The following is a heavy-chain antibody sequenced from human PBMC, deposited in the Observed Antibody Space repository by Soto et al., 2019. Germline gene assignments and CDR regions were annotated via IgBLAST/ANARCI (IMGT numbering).Heavy chain of an antibody. CDR3: ARGIYYYDSSGSINWFDP. Sequence: ASVKVSCKASGYTFTSYDINWVRQATGQGLEWMGWMNPNSGNTGYAQKFQGRVTMTRNTSISTAYMELSSLRSEDTAVYYCARGIYYYDSSGSINWFDPWGQGTLVTVPQ. CDR1: GYTFTSYD. V-gene: IGHV1-8*01. CDR2: MNPNSGNT. D-gene: IGHD3-22*01. J-gene: IGHJ5*02.